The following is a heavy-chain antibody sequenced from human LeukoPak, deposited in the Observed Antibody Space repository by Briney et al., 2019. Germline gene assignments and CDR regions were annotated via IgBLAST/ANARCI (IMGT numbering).Heavy chain of an antibody. CDR1: GGSISSYY. CDR3: ARDPPDP. J-gene: IGHJ5*02. CDR2: IYYSGST. Sequence: SSETLSLTCTVSGGSISSYYWSRIRQPPGKGLEWIGYIYYSGSTNYNPSLKSRVTISVDTSKNQFSLKLSSVTAADTAVYYCARDPPDPWGQGTLVTVSS. V-gene: IGHV4-59*01.